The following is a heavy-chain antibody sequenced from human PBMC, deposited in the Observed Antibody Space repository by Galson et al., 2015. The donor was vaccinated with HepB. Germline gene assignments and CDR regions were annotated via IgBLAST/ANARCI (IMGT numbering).Heavy chain of an antibody. CDR2: ISNDGINK. J-gene: IGHJ2*01. Sequence: SLRLSCAASGFTFNSNIIHWVRQAPGKGLEWLAVISNDGINKYYADSVKGRFTISRDNSKNTLYLQMNSLRDEDTAVYHCARDGTDSGPRGHWGYLDLWGRGTLVTVSP. CDR3: ARDGTDSGPRGHWGYLDL. CDR1: GFTFNSNI. V-gene: IGHV3-30-3*01. D-gene: IGHD5-12*01.